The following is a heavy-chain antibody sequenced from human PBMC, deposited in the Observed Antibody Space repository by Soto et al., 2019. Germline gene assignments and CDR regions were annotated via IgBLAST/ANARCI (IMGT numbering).Heavy chain of an antibody. CDR1: GFSLASSA. V-gene: IGHV1-58*01. CDR3: AADPYYYDSSNYYSFDH. J-gene: IGHJ4*02. CDR2: IVVGSGNT. Sequence: QMQLVQSGPEVKKPGTSVRVSCKASGFSLASSAVQWVRQARGHRLEWIGWIVVGSGNTNYAQRFQDEVTITRDMYTNTAYMELSSLRSEDTAVYYCAADPYYYDSSNYYSFDHWGQGTLVTVSS. D-gene: IGHD3-22*01.